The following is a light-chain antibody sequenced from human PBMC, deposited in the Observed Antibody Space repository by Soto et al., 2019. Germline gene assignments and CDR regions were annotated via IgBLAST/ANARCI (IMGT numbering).Light chain of an antibody. V-gene: IGLV2-14*01. CDR3: SSHTTTSSALQV. CDR1: ISDFVLYNY. Sequence: QSVLTQPASVSGSPGQSITISCTGTISDFVLYNYVSWYQQHPGKAPKLLLYGVSNRPSGVSDRFSGSKSGNTASLTISGLQAEDEADYFCSSHTTTSSALQVFGTGTKVTLL. CDR2: GVS. J-gene: IGLJ1*01.